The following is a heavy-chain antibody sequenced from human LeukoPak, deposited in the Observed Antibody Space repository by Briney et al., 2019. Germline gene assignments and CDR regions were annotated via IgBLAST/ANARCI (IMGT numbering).Heavy chain of an antibody. V-gene: IGHV4-39*07. CDR2: IYYSGST. Sequence: PSETLSLTCTVSGGSISSSSYYWGWLRQPPGKGLEWIGSIYYSGSTYYNPSLKSRVTISVDTSKNQFSLKLSSVTAADTAVYYCARAAGTIHFGYWGQGTLVTVSS. CDR3: ARAAGTIHFGY. J-gene: IGHJ4*02. D-gene: IGHD6-13*01. CDR1: GGSISSSSYY.